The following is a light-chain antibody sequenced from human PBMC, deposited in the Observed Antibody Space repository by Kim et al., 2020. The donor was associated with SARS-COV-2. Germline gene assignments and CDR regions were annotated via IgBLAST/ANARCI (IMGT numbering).Light chain of an antibody. V-gene: IGKV1-27*01. CDR3: QKYNSAPWT. J-gene: IGKJ1*01. CDR2: GAS. CDR1: QGISNY. Sequence: DIQMTQSPSSLSASVGDRVTITCRASQGISNYLAWYQQKPGNIPRLLIYGASTLHLGVPSRFSGSGVGTDFTLTINSLQPEDVATYYCQKYNSAPWTFGQGTKVDIK.